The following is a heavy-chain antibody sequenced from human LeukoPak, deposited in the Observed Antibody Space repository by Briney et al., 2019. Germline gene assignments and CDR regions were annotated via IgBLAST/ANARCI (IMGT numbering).Heavy chain of an antibody. CDR3: AKGRATAVANWYFGL. V-gene: IGHV3-30*02. CDR1: GFTLSNAW. J-gene: IGHJ2*01. CDR2: IRFDSSNK. D-gene: IGHD5-18*01. Sequence: GGSLRLSCAASGFTLSNAWMSWVRQAPGKGLEWVAFIRFDSSNKYYTDSVRGRLTISRDNSKNTLYLQMNSLRPEDTAMYYCAKGRATAVANWYFGLWGRGTLVTVSS.